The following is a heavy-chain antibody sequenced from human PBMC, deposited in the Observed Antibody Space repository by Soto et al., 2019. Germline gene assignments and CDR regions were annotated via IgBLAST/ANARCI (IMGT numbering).Heavy chain of an antibody. CDR2: IWYDGSNK. D-gene: IGHD3-10*01. CDR3: AREAKEYYSDY. J-gene: IGHJ4*02. Sequence: QVQLVESGGGVVQPGRSLRLSSAASGFTFSTYGMHWVRLAPGKGLEWVAAIWYDGSNKYYADSVKGRFTISRDNSKNTLYLQMNSLRAEDTAVYYCAREAKEYYSDYWGQGTLVTVSS. V-gene: IGHV3-33*01. CDR1: GFTFSTYG.